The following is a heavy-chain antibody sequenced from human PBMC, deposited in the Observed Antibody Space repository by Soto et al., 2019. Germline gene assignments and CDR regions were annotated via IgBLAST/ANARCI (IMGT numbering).Heavy chain of an antibody. J-gene: IGHJ6*02. CDR2: IIPIFGTA. V-gene: IGHV1-69*13. CDR3: ARVLQYKNYYYYSMDV. CDR1: GGTFSSYA. Sequence: SVKVSCKASGGTFSSYAISWVRQAPGQGLEWMGGIIPIFGTANYAQKFQGRVTITADESTSTAYMELSSLRSEDTAVYYCARVLQYKNYYYYSMDVWGQGTTVTVSS. D-gene: IGHD4-4*01.